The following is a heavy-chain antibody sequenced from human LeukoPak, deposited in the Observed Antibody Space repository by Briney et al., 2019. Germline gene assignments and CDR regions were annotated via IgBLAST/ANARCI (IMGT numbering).Heavy chain of an antibody. D-gene: IGHD1-14*01. CDR2: IKQDGSEK. J-gene: IGHJ3*02. Sequence: PGGSLRLSCAASGFTFSSYWMSWVRQAPGKGLEWVANIKQDGSEKYYVDSVKGRFTISRDNAKNSLYLQMNSLRAEDTAVYYCARDAPAGRTDAFDIWGQGTMVTVSS. CDR3: ARDAPAGRTDAFDI. V-gene: IGHV3-7*01. CDR1: GFTFSSYW.